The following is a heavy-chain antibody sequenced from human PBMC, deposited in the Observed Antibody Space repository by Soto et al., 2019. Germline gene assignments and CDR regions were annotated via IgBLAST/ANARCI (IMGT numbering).Heavy chain of an antibody. D-gene: IGHD3-22*01. CDR2: ISSSDNII. V-gene: IGHV3-11*01. J-gene: IGHJ4*02. CDR3: ARDLGYYDSSGYFDY. CDR1: GFTFSDYY. Sequence: GGSLRLSCAASGFTFSDYYMSWIHRAPGKGLEWVSYISSSDNIIYYADSVKGRFTISRDNAKNSLYLQMNSLRAEDTAVYYCARDLGYYDSSGYFDYWGQGXLVTVSS.